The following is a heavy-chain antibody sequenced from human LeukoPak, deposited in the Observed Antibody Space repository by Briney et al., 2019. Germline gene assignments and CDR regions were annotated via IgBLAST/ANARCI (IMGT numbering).Heavy chain of an antibody. CDR3: ARATVIHFGAFDI. Sequence: SETLSLTCSVSGYSISSGYYWGWIRQPPGKGLEWIGSIYYSGSTNYNPSLKSRVTISVDTSKNQFSLKLSSVTAADTAVYYCARATVIHFGAFDIWGQGTMVTVSS. V-gene: IGHV4-38-2*02. CDR1: GYSISSGYY. J-gene: IGHJ3*02. CDR2: IYYSGST. D-gene: IGHD3-16*02.